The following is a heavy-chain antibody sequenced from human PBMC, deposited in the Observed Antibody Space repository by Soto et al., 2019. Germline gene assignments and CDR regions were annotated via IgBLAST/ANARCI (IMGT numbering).Heavy chain of an antibody. D-gene: IGHD4-4*01. V-gene: IGHV3-23*01. Sequence: SGGSLRLSCAASGFTFSSYAMSWVRQAPGKGLEWVSAISGSGGSTYYADSVKGRFTISRDNSKNTLYLQMNSLRAEDTAVYYCAKDHEYQDSNYFEASSFDYWGQRTPVTVSS. CDR3: AKDHEYQDSNYFEASSFDY. J-gene: IGHJ4*02. CDR1: GFTFSSYA. CDR2: ISGSGGST.